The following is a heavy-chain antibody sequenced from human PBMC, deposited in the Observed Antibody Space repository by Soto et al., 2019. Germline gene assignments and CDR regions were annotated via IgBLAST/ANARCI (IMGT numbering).Heavy chain of an antibody. D-gene: IGHD6-13*01. CDR1: GGSFSSDA. CDR2: IIPIFGTA. J-gene: IGHJ6*02. CDR3: ARDVSSWDYYYYGMEV. V-gene: IGHV1-69*13. Sequence: GASVKVACKAAGGSFSSDAISWVRQAAGQGLEWMGGIIPIFGTANYAQKFQGRVTITADESTSTAYMELSSLRSEDTAVYYCARDVSSWDYYYYGMEVWGQGTTVTVSS.